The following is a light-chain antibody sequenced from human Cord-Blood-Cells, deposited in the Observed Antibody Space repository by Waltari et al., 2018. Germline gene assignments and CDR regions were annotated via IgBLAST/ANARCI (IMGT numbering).Light chain of an antibody. V-gene: IGLV2-11*01. CDR2: DVS. CDR3: CSYAGSYNWV. Sequence: QSDLTQPRSLSGSPGQSVTISCTATRSDVGCYNYSYWYQPHPGKAPKLMIYDVSKRPSGVPDRFSGSKSGNTASLTISGLQAEDEADYYCCSYAGSYNWVFGGGTKLTVL. CDR1: RSDVGCYNY. J-gene: IGLJ3*02.